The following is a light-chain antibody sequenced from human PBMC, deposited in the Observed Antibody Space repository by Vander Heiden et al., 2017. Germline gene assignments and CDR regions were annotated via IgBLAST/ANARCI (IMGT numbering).Light chain of an antibody. CDR3: LQHNSYPWT. V-gene: IGKV1-17*01. CDR2: AAS. J-gene: IGKJ1*01. Sequence: DIQMTQSPSSLSASVGDRVTLTCRASQGIRNELGWYQQKPGEAPKRLIYAASSLQSGVPSRFSGSGSGTEFTLTISSLQPEDFATYYCLQHNSYPWTFGQGTKVEIK. CDR1: QGIRNE.